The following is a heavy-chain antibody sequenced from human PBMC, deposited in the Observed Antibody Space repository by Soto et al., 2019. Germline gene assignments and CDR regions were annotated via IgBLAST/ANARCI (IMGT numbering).Heavy chain of an antibody. CDR1: GGTFSSYA. J-gene: IGHJ3*02. CDR3: AIDRGRLLHLNGGGLNAFAI. CDR2: ILPIFGTA. D-gene: IGHD2-21*01. V-gene: IGHV1-69*06. Sequence: QVQLVQSGAEVKKPGSSVKVSCKASGGTFSSYAISWVRQAPGQGLEWMGGILPIFGTANYAQQFQGRVTNPADKSTSTAYMELRSRRSEDTAVYYCAIDRGRLLHLNGGGLNAFAICGHGTRDTVSS.